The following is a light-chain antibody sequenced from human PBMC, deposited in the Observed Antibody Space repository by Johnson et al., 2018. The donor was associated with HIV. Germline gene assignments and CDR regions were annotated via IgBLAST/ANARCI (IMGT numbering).Light chain of an antibody. Sequence: QSVLSQPPSVSAAPGQKVTISCSGSSSNIGNNYVSWYQQLPGTAPKLLIYDNNKRPSGIPDRFSGSKSGTSDTLGITGLQTGAEDDYYCGIWDSSLGAYVFGTGTKGTVL. J-gene: IGLJ1*01. V-gene: IGLV1-51*01. CDR1: SSNIGNNY. CDR3: GIWDSSLGAYV. CDR2: DNN.